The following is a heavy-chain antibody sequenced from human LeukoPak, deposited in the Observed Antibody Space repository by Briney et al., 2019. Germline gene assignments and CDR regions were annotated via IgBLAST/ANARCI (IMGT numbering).Heavy chain of an antibody. CDR3: AKDLRYGRDFDY. J-gene: IGHJ4*02. CDR1: GFTFSNYG. D-gene: IGHD5-18*01. CDR2: IRYDGTNK. V-gene: IGHV3-30*02. Sequence: PGGSLRLSCAASGFTFSNYGMHWVRQAPSMGLEWVAFIRYDGTNKYYADSVKGRFTISRDNSKNTLYLQMNSLRAEDTAVYYCAKDLRYGRDFDYWGQGTLVTVSS.